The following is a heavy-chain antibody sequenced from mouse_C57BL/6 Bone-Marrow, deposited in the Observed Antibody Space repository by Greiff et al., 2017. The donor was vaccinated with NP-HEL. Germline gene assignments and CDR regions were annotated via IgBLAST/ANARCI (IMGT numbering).Heavy chain of an antibody. CDR3: ARRASGYGYFDY. J-gene: IGHJ2*01. CDR2: INPNNGGT. Sequence: EVQLQQSGPELVKPGASVKISCKASGYTFTDYYMIWVKQSHGKSLEWIGDINPNNGGTSYNQKFKGKATLTVDKSSSTAYMELRSLTSEDSAVYYCARRASGYGYFDYWGQGTTLTVSS. V-gene: IGHV1-26*01. D-gene: IGHD3-2*02. CDR1: GYTFTDYY.